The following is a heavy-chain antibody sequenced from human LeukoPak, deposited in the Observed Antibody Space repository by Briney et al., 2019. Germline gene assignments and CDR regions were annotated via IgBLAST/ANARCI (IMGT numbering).Heavy chain of an antibody. CDR2: IYPGDSDT. Sequence: GESLKISCKGSGYSFTSYWIGWVRQMPGKGLEWMGIIYPGDSDTRYSPSFQGQVTISADKSISTAYLQWSSLKASDTAMYYCARQAPTYYYDSSGYYYLDYWGQGTLVTASS. D-gene: IGHD3-22*01. CDR1: GYSFTSYW. CDR3: ARQAPTYYYDSSGYYYLDY. J-gene: IGHJ4*02. V-gene: IGHV5-51*01.